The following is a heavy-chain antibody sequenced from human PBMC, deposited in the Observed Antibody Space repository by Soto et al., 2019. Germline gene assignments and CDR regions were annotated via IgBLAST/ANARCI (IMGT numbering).Heavy chain of an antibody. J-gene: IGHJ4*02. V-gene: IGHV3-49*03. D-gene: IGHD5-12*01. CDR2: IRSKAYGGTT. CDR3: TRGMYSAYETSPLFFDY. Sequence: GGSLRLSCTASGFPFAGSAMSWLRQAPGKGLEWVGFIRSKAYGGTTEYAASVKGRFTFSRVDSKSIAYLQMNSLKTEDAAVYYCTRGMYSAYETSPLFFDYWGQGTLVTVSS. CDR1: GFPFAGSA.